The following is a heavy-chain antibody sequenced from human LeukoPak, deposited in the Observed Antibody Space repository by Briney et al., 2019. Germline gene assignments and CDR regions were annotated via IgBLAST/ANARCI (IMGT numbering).Heavy chain of an antibody. Sequence: PSETLSLTCAVYGGSFSGFYWSWIRQPPGKGLEWIGEIKHTGSTYYNPSLKSRVTISVDTSKNQFSLKLSSVTAADTAVYYCALQTPYPLFGYWGQGTLVTVSS. J-gene: IGHJ4*02. D-gene: IGHD4-11*01. CDR2: IKHTGST. CDR3: ALQTPYPLFGY. V-gene: IGHV4-34*01. CDR1: GGSFSGFY.